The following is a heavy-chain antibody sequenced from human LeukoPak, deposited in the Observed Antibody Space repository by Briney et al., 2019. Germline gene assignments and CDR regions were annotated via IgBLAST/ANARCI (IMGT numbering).Heavy chain of an antibody. V-gene: IGHV1-18*01. CDR2: ISSYNGNT. J-gene: IGHJ4*02. D-gene: IGHD3-10*01. CDR3: ASGSGTYSPDY. CDR1: GYTFSSYG. Sequence: ASVKVSCKASGYTFSSYGVSWVRQAPGQGLEWMGWISSYNGNTNYAQNLQGRVTMTTDTFTSTASMELRSLRSDDTAVYYCASGSGTYSPDYWGQGTLVTVSS.